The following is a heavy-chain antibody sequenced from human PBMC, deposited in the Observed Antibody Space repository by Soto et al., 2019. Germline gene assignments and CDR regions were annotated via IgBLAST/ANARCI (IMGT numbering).Heavy chain of an antibody. CDR3: ARPPYPGCINAVCYPLDY. V-gene: IGHV1-46*01. CDR2: INPSGGRT. D-gene: IGHD2-8*01. Sequence: QVQLVQSGAEVKKPGASVKISCKASGYTFTSYYMHWVRQAPGQGLEWKGIINPSGGRTNYAQKLQGRVAMTRDTSTSTVYMELNSLRSEDTAVYYCARPPYPGCINAVCYPLDYWGQGTLVTVSS. J-gene: IGHJ4*02. CDR1: GYTFTSYY.